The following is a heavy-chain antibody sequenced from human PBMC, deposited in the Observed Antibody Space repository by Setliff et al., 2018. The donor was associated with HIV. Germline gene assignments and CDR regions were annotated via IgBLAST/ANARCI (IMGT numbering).Heavy chain of an antibody. CDR2: INPSGGSA. CDR3: ARYLLSGWYHYYYYMDV. Sequence: ASVKVSCKASGYTFTSYYMHWVRQAPGQGLEWMGIINPSGGSASYAQKFRGRVTMTRDTSTSTVYMELSSLISEDTAVYYCARYLLSGWYHYYYYMDVWCKGTTVTVSS. J-gene: IGHJ6*03. CDR1: GYTFTSYY. D-gene: IGHD6-19*01. V-gene: IGHV1-46*03.